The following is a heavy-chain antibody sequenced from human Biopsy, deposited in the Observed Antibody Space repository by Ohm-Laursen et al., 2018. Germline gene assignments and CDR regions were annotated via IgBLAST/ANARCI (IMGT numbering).Heavy chain of an antibody. V-gene: IGHV4-59*12. D-gene: IGHD2-8*02. CDR1: GDSINSSY. J-gene: IGHJ6*02. Sequence: GTLSLTCTVSGDSINSSYWSWIRQAPGKGLEWIGFISNSGNTNYNPSLKSRVTISADTSKNQFSLKLGSVTVADTAVYYCARDRIAYCTATSCDNFGLDVWGQGTTVTVSS. CDR2: ISNSGNT. CDR3: ARDRIAYCTATSCDNFGLDV.